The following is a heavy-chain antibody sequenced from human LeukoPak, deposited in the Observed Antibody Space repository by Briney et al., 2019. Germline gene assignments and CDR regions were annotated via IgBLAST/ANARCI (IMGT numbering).Heavy chain of an antibody. CDR1: SDSISSYY. CDR2: IHYTGYT. J-gene: IGHJ4*02. D-gene: IGHD1-26*01. Sequence: PSETLSLTCSVSSDSISSYYWSWIRQPPGKGLEWIAYIHYTGYTEYSPSLKSRVTISGDTSKRQFSLKVSSVTAADTAVYYCARGVGGGDRYFDYWGQGTLVTVSS. V-gene: IGHV4-59*01. CDR3: ARGVGGGDRYFDY.